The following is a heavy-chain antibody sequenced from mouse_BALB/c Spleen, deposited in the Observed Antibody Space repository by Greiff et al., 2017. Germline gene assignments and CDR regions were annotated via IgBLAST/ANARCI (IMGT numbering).Heavy chain of an antibody. CDR3: ARDSGDGFAY. CDR2: ISSGGSYT. J-gene: IGHJ3*01. Sequence: EVQVVESGGGLVKPGGSLKLSCAASGFTFSSYAMSWVRQSPEKRLEWVAEISSGGSYTYYPDTVTGRFTISRDNAKNTLYLEMSSLRSEDTAMYYCARDSGDGFAYWGQGTLVTVSA. CDR1: GFTFSSYA. D-gene: IGHD3-3*01. V-gene: IGHV5-9-4*01.